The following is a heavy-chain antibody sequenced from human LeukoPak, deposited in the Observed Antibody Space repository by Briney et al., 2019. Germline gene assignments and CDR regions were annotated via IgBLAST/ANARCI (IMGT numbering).Heavy chain of an antibody. CDR3: ASPYYYDSSVWSFDY. V-gene: IGHV3-30-3*01. D-gene: IGHD3-22*01. J-gene: IGHJ4*02. Sequence: GGSLRLSCAASGFTFSSYAMHWVRQAPGKGLEWVAVISYDGSNKYYADSVKGRFTISRDNSENTLYLQMNSLRAEDTAVYYCASPYYYDSSVWSFDYWGQGTLVTVSS. CDR1: GFTFSSYA. CDR2: ISYDGSNK.